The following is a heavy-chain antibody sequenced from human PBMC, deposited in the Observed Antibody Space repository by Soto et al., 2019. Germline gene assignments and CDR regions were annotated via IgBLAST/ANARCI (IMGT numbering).Heavy chain of an antibody. CDR2: INSDGSST. V-gene: IGHV3-74*01. J-gene: IGHJ4*02. D-gene: IGHD2-21*02. CDR3: ARRAAYCGGDCYPY. Sequence: SGGSLRLSCAASGFTFSSYWMHWVRQAPGKGLVWVSRINSDGSSTSYADSVKGRFTISRDNAKNTLYLQMNSLRAEDTAVYYCARRAAYCGGDCYPYWGQGTLVTVSS. CDR1: GFTFSSYW.